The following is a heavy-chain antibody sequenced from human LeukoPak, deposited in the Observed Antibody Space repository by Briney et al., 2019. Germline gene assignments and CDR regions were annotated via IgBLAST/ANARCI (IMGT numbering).Heavy chain of an antibody. CDR3: ARDTAARPDGYYYYGMDV. Sequence: SETLSLTCTVSGGSISSSSYYWGWIRQPPGKGLEWIGYIYYSGSTNYNPSLKSRVTISVDTSKNQFSLKLSSVTAADTAVYYCARDTAARPDGYYYYGMDVWGQGTTVTVSS. V-gene: IGHV4-61*01. CDR2: IYYSGST. D-gene: IGHD6-6*01. CDR1: GGSISSSSYY. J-gene: IGHJ6*02.